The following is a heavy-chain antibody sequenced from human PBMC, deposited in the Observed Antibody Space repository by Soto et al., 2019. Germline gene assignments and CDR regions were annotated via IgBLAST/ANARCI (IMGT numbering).Heavy chain of an antibody. D-gene: IGHD5-18*01. CDR3: ARGESKTVDTAMVTRRGMDV. J-gene: IGHJ6*02. CDR2: ISSSSSYI. V-gene: IGHV3-21*01. CDR1: GFTFSSYS. Sequence: GGSLRLSCAASGFTFSSYSMNWVRQAPGKGLEWVSSISSSSSYIYYADSVKGRFTISRDNAKNSLYLQMNSLRAEDTAVYYCARGESKTVDTAMVTRRGMDVWGQGTTVTVSS.